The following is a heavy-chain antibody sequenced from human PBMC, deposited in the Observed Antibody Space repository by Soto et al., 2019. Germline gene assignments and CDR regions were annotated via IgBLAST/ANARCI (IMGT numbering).Heavy chain of an antibody. CDR1: EFTFSSYW. CDR2: IKEDGREK. D-gene: IGHD2-2*01. CDR3: ARDLGAPGRGSAVGYYYHYGMDV. V-gene: IGHV3-7*05. Sequence: EVQLVESGGGLVQPGGSLRLSCAASEFTFSSYWMNWVRQAPGKGLEWVANIKEDGREKDYVDAVKGRFTISRDNAKNSLYLQMTSLRGEDTAVYYCARDLGAPGRGSAVGYYYHYGMDVWGQGTTVTVSS. J-gene: IGHJ6*02.